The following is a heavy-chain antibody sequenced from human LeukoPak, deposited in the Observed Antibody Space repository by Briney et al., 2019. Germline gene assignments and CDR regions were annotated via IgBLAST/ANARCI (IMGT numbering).Heavy chain of an antibody. J-gene: IGHJ4*02. D-gene: IGHD3-22*01. CDR2: IKQDGSEK. CDR3: ARDGHYYYDSSGYYRLGFDY. CDR1: GFTFSSYW. Sequence: GGSLRLSFAASGFTFSSYWMSWVRQAPGKGLEWVANIKQDGSEKYYADSVKGRFTISRDNAKNSLYLQMNSLRAEDTAVYYCARDGHYYYDSSGYYRLGFDYWGQGTLVTVPS. V-gene: IGHV3-7*01.